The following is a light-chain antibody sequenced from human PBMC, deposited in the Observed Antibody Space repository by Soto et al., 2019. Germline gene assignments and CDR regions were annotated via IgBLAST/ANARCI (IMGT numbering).Light chain of an antibody. V-gene: IGKV3-20*01. CDR2: GAS. J-gene: IGKJ1*01. CDR3: QQYGSSPWT. CDR1: QGVSRY. Sequence: EVVLTQSPGTLSLSPGERATLSCRASQGVSRYLAWYQQKPGQAPRLLIYGASSRATGIPDRFSGSGSGTDFTLTISRLEPEDFAVYYCQQYGSSPWTFGQGTKVDIK.